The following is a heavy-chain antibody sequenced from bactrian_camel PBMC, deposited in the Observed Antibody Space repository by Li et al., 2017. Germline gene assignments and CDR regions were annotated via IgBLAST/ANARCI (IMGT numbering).Heavy chain of an antibody. CDR3: ATGVFTTWSGNY. Sequence: HVQLVESGGGLVQPGGSLRLSCAASGFSFSNHYMSWVRQAPGKGLEWVSSIASDSSVKWYQDSEKGRFTISRDNAKKTMYLQMNSLKTEDTAVYYCATGVFTTWSGNYWGQGTQVTVS. CDR2: IASDSSVK. CDR1: GFSFSNHY. V-gene: IGHV3-2*01. J-gene: IGHJ4*01. D-gene: IGHD2*01.